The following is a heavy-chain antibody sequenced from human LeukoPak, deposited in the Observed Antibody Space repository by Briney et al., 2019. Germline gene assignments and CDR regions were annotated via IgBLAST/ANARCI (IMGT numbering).Heavy chain of an antibody. CDR3: ARGGNSANWFDP. CDR1: GFTFSGYG. D-gene: IGHD4-23*01. V-gene: IGHV3-33*01. CDR2: IWYDGSNK. Sequence: PGGSLRLSCAASGFTFSGYGMHWVRQAPGKGLEWVAVIWYDGSNKYYADSVKGRFTISRDNSKNTLYLQMNSLRAEDTAVYYCARGGNSANWFDPWGQGTLVTVSS. J-gene: IGHJ5*02.